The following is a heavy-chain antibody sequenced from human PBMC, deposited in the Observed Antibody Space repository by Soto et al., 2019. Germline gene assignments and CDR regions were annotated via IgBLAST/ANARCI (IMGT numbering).Heavy chain of an antibody. Sequence: EVQLVESGGALVPPGGSLRLSCAASGFTFSYYDMHWVRQAEGKGLEWVAAIGTSDDTYYAASVQGRFSISREDAKDSLYLQMRSLRAEDKAVYYCARGLLGAIDYWGQGTLVTVSS. CDR2: IGTSDDT. V-gene: IGHV3-13*01. J-gene: IGHJ4*02. D-gene: IGHD3-16*01. CDR1: GFTFSYYD. CDR3: ARGLLGAIDY.